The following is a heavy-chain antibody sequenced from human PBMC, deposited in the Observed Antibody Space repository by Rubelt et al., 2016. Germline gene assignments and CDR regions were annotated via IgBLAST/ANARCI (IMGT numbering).Heavy chain of an antibody. Sequence: QVQLQQWGAGLLKPSETLSLTCAVYGGSFSGYYWSWIRQPPGKGLEWIGEINDSGSTNYNPALKGRVTKSVESARNQFSLKMSSVTAAETAVYYCARHLRWPPFDYWGQGTLVTVSS. D-gene: IGHD2-21*01. J-gene: IGHJ4*02. CDR3: ARHLRWPPFDY. CDR2: INDSGST. V-gene: IGHV4-34*01. CDR1: GGSFSGYY.